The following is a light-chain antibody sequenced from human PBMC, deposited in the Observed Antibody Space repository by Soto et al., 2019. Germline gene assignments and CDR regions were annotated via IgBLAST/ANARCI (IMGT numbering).Light chain of an antibody. J-gene: IGKJ1*01. CDR1: QSVASSY. CDR3: QQYGSSPRT. V-gene: IGKV3-20*01. CDR2: GAS. Sequence: EIVLTQSPGTLSLSPGERATLSCRASQSVASSYLAWYQLKPGQAPRPLIYGASIRGAGIPDRFSGSGSGTDFTLTISRLDPEDFAVYFCQQYGSSPRTFGQGTKVDIK.